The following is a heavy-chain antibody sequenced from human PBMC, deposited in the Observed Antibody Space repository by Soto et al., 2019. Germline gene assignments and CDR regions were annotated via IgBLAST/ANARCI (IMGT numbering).Heavy chain of an antibody. CDR1: GGTFSSYA. CDR3: ARVGMAAAGIWFDP. Sequence: QVQLVQSGAEVKKPGSSVKVSCNASGGTFSSYAISWVRQAPGQGLEWMGGIIPIFGTANYAQKFQGRVTITADESTSTAYMELSSLRSEDTAVYYCARVGMAAAGIWFDPWGQGTLVTVSS. V-gene: IGHV1-69*01. D-gene: IGHD6-13*01. CDR2: IIPIFGTA. J-gene: IGHJ5*02.